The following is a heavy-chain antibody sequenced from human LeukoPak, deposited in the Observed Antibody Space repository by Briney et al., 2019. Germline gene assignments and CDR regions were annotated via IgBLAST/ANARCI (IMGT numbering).Heavy chain of an antibody. Sequence: VASVKVSCKASGFRFSSFGVSWVRQAPGQGLEWMGWISNYFGVTHYAEKFEDRVTMTVDTSTTTVYMELRSLKYDDTAIYYCARDSDYSGNGNGDWFDPWGQGTVVTVSS. V-gene: IGHV1-18*04. CDR1: GFRFSSFG. D-gene: IGHD4-11*01. J-gene: IGHJ5*02. CDR3: ARDSDYSGNGNGDWFDP. CDR2: ISNYFGVT.